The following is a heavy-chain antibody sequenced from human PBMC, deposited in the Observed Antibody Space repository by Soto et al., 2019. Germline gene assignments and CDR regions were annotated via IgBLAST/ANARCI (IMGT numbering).Heavy chain of an antibody. CDR1: GGSVTNSSYY. CDR2: VYYRGRS. Sequence: PSETLSLTCTVSGGSVTNSSYYWGWIRQSPGKGLEWIGSVYYRGRSYSKSSVKSRVTISVDTSKNQFSLNFNSVTASDTALYYCVSQRTTVLTQAYFDDWGPGALVTVSS. D-gene: IGHD4-17*01. V-gene: IGHV4-39*01. J-gene: IGHJ4*02. CDR3: VSQRTTVLTQAYFDD.